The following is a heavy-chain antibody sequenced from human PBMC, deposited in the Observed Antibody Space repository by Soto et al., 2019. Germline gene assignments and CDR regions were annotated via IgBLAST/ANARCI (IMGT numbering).Heavy chain of an antibody. CDR2: INPNSGGT. CDR3: AREVITMVRGVIGWFDP. J-gene: IGHJ5*02. CDR1: GYTFTGYY. V-gene: IGHV1-2*04. Sequence: GASVKVSCKASGYTFTGYYMHWVRQAPGQGLEWMGWINPNSGGTNYAQKFQGWVTMTRDTSISTAYMELSRLRSDDTAVYYRAREVITMVRGVIGWFDPWGQGTLVTVSS. D-gene: IGHD3-10*01.